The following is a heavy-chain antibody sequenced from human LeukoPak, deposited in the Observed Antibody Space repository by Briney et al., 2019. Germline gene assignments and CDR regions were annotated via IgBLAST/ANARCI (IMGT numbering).Heavy chain of an antibody. CDR1: GGSISNYY. CDR3: ARDGGDEILDY. CDR2: IYYRGSP. J-gene: IGHJ4*02. D-gene: IGHD4-17*01. Sequence: PSETLSLTCTVSGGSISNYYWSWIRQPPGKALEWIGYIYYRGSPNYNPSLKSRVTISIDTSKNQFSLRLSSVTAADTAVYYCARDGGDEILDYWGQGTLVTVSS. V-gene: IGHV4-59*01.